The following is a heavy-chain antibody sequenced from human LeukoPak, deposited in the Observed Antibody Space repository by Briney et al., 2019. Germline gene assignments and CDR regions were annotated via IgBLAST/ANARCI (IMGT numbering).Heavy chain of an antibody. V-gene: IGHV3-53*01. CDR3: ASSQAYELDAFDI. CDR2: IYSGGST. Sequence: GGSLRLSCAASGSTVSSNYMSWVRQAPGKGLEWVSVIYSGGSTYYADSVKGRFTISRDNSKNTLYLQMNSLRAEDTAVYYCASSQAYELDAFDIWGQGTMVTVSS. J-gene: IGHJ3*02. D-gene: IGHD5-12*01. CDR1: GSTVSSNY.